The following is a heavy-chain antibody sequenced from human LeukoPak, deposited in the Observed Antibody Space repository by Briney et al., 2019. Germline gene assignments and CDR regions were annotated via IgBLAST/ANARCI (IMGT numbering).Heavy chain of an antibody. D-gene: IGHD4-17*01. V-gene: IGHV3-23*01. CDR2: ISGGSGST. CDR1: GFTFSSYA. Sequence: PGGSLRLSCAASGFTFSSYAMSWVRQTPGKGLAWVSTISGGSGSTYCADSVKGRFTISRDNSKNTLYLQMNSLRDEDTAVYYCAKDQTIYGDYDYWGQGTLVTVSS. CDR3: AKDQTIYGDYDY. J-gene: IGHJ4*02.